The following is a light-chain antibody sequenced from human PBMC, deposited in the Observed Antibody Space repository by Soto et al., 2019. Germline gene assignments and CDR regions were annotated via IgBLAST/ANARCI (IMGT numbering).Light chain of an antibody. CDR1: QSVSISY. CDR2: GAS. CDR3: QQYCSSHRT. V-gene: IGKV3-20*01. J-gene: IGKJ1*01. Sequence: EIVLTQSPGTLSFSPGERATLSCRASQSVSISYFACYQQKPGQPPLLLIYGASCSATGIPDWFSGSGAETDVSLTISRRVPEDDVVYYCQQYCSSHRTFGQGTKVEIK.